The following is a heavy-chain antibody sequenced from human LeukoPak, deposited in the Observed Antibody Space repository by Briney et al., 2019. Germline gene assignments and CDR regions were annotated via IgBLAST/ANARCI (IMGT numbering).Heavy chain of an antibody. CDR3: ARGAVAGLVDY. J-gene: IGHJ4*02. Sequence: PSETLSLTCTVSGGSISNYYWSWIRQSPGKGLEWIGYIYYSGSTNYNPSLKSRVTISVDTSKNQFSLKLSSVTAADTAVYYCARGAVAGLVDYWGQGTLVTVSS. CDR1: GGSISNYY. V-gene: IGHV4-59*08. D-gene: IGHD6-19*01. CDR2: IYYSGST.